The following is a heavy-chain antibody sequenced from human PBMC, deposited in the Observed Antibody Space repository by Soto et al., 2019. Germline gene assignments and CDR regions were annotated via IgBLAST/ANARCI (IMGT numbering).Heavy chain of an antibody. CDR1: GYMFSKYG. J-gene: IGHJ4*02. CDR2: ISAYNGNT. Sequence: GASVKVSCKASGYMFSKYGITWVRQAPGQGLEWMGWISAYNGNTHYAQKFQGRVTMTTDTSTSTAYMELRSLTSDDTAVFYCARASGNYEWTNWGQRTLVTVSS. V-gene: IGHV1-18*04. D-gene: IGHD1-26*01. CDR3: ARASGNYEWTN.